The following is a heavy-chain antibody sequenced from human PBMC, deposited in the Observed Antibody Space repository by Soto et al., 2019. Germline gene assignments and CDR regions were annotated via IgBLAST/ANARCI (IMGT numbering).Heavy chain of an antibody. CDR1: GFTFGDYY. D-gene: IGHD6-19*01. V-gene: IGHV3-11*06. CDR3: ARVPISRGSGWYDFDF. CDR2: ISHSGTYT. J-gene: IGHJ4*02. Sequence: QVQLVESGGGLVKPGGSLRLSCAASGFTFGDYYMSWIRQAPGKGLEWVSYISHSGTYTNYADSVKGRFTISRDNAKNSLYLQMTRPRAEDTAVFYCARVPISRGSGWYDFDFWGQGTVVTVSS.